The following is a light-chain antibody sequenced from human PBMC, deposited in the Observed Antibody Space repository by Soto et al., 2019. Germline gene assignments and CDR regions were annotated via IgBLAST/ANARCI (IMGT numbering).Light chain of an antibody. J-gene: IGKJ2*01. CDR1: QTVSSNY. CDR2: GVV. V-gene: IGKV3-20*01. CDR3: QQYAGPFHT. Sequence: EIVLTQSPGTLSLSPGERATLSCRASQTVSSNYLAWYQQKPGQAPRLLIYGVVTRATGFPDRFIGSGSGTDFTLTFSRLEPEDFALYYCQQYAGPFHTFGHVTEVEIK.